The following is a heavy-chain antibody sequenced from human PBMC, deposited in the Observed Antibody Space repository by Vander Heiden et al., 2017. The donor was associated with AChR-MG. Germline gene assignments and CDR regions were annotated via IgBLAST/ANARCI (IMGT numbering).Heavy chain of an antibody. CDR2: ISSSSATK. J-gene: IGHJ6*03. Sequence: EVQLVESGGGLVHPGGSVRLSCAASGFTFITYDMNWVRRAPGKGLEWLSYISSSSATKDYADSVKGRFTIFRDNAKNSLYLQMNNLRDEDTAVYYCARLQSNYYDYHMDVWGKGTTVTVSS. D-gene: IGHD3-16*01. CDR1: GFTFITYD. V-gene: IGHV3-48*03. CDR3: ARLQSNYYDYHMDV.